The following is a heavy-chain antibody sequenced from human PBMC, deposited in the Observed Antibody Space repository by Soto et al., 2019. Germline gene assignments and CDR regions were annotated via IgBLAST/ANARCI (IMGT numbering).Heavy chain of an antibody. J-gene: IGHJ3*02. CDR2: IYWDDDR. CDR1: GFSLTTRGVG. V-gene: IGHV2-5*02. D-gene: IGHD3-16*02. Sequence: QITLKESGPTLVKPTQTLTLTCTFSGFSLTTRGVGVGWIRQAPGKALEWLSIIYWDDDRRYNPSLNSRLAITKDTSRNQVVLTMTTLDPVDTATYYCAHIMITYGGVIGLDAFENGGQGTMVIVSS. CDR3: AHIMITYGGVIGLDAFEN.